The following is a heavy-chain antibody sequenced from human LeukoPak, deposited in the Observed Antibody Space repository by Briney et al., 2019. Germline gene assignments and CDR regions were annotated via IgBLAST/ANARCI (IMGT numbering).Heavy chain of an antibody. CDR3: ARHGYYDFWSGYYNFDY. CDR1: GFTFSSYR. V-gene: IGHV3-7*01. Sequence: GGSLRLSCAASGFTFSSYRMSWVRQAPGKGLEWVANIKQDGSEKYYVDSVKGRLTNSRDNAKNSLYLQMNSLRAEDTAVYYCARHGYYDFWSGYYNFDYWGQGTLVTVSS. D-gene: IGHD3-3*01. J-gene: IGHJ4*02. CDR2: IKQDGSEK.